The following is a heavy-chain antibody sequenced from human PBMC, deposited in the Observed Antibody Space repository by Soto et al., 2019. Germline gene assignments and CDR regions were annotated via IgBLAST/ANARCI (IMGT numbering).Heavy chain of an antibody. J-gene: IGHJ5*02. CDR1: CGSFSGYY. Sequence: SETLSLTCAVYCGSFSGYYWTWIRQPPGTGLEWIGEINHSGSTNYNPSLKSRVTISVDTSKNQFSLKLTSVTAADTAVYYCARDRGLGSGWYGWFDPWGQGTLVTVS. V-gene: IGHV4-34*01. D-gene: IGHD6-19*01. CDR3: ARDRGLGSGWYGWFDP. CDR2: INHSGST.